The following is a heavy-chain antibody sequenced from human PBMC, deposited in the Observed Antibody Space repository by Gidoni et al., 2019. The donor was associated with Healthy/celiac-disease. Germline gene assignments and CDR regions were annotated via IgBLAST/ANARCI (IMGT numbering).Heavy chain of an antibody. CDR3: ARGGGTPGVVAVPAASYYGMDV. D-gene: IGHD2-2*01. Sequence: QVQLQPCGAVLLKPSATLSLTCAVYGGSFCGYSWSRIRQPPGKGPEWIGEINHSGSPTYNPALKSRVTISVDTSKNQFSLKLSSVTAADTAVYYCARGGGTPGVVAVPAASYYGMDVWGQGTTVTVSS. V-gene: IGHV4-34*01. CDR2: INHSGSP. J-gene: IGHJ6*02. CDR1: GGSFCGYS.